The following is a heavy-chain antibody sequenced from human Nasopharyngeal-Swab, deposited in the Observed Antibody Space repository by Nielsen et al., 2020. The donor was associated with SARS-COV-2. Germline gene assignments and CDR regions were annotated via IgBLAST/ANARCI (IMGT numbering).Heavy chain of an antibody. J-gene: IGHJ6*02. V-gene: IGHV3-21*01. CDR3: ARDQDVVVPAATDYYYYGMDV. D-gene: IGHD2-2*01. CDR2: ISSSSSYI. Sequence: WIRQPPGKGLEWVSSISSSSSYIYYADSVKGRFTISRDNAKNSLYLQMNSLRAEDTAVYYCARDQDVVVPAATDYYYYGMDVWGQGTTVTVSS.